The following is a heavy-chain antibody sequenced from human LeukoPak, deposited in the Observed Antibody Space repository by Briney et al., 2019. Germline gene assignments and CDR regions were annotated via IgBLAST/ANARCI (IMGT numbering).Heavy chain of an antibody. CDR2: ISLSGVT. Sequence: SQTLSLTCGVSGGSISSTNWWSWVRQPPGQGLEWIGEISLSGVTNYNPSLKSRVTMSLDRSKNHLSLTLTSVTAADTAVYYCSRESGAFSPFGYWGQGTLVTVSS. CDR1: GGSISSTNW. V-gene: IGHV4-4*02. CDR3: SRESGAFSPFGY. D-gene: IGHD1-26*01. J-gene: IGHJ4*02.